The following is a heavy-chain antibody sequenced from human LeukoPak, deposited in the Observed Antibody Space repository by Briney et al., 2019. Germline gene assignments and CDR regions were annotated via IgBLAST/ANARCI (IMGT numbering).Heavy chain of an antibody. D-gene: IGHD6-19*01. CDR3: ARASSIIAVAPTGGDAFDI. Sequence: GASVKVSCKASGYTFTGYYMHWVRQAPGQGLEWMGWINPNSGGTNYAQKFQGRVTVTRDTSISTAYMELSRLRSDDTAVYYCARASSIIAVAPTGGDAFDIWGQGTMVTVSS. J-gene: IGHJ3*02. CDR2: INPNSGGT. CDR1: GYTFTGYY. V-gene: IGHV1-2*02.